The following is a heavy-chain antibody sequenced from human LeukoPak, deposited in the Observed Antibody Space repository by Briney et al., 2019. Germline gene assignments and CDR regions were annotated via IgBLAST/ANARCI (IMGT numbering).Heavy chain of an antibody. V-gene: IGHV4-38-2*02. D-gene: IGHD3-10*01. CDR1: GYSISSGYY. CDR2: IYHSGST. J-gene: IGHJ5*02. Sequence: SETLSLTCTVSGYSISSGYYWGWIRQPPGQGLEWIGSIYHSGSTYYNPSLKSRVTISVDTSKKQFSLKLSSVTAADTAVYYCARHVGFITMVRGVINNNWFDPWGQGTLVTVSS. CDR3: ARHVGFITMVRGVINNNWFDP.